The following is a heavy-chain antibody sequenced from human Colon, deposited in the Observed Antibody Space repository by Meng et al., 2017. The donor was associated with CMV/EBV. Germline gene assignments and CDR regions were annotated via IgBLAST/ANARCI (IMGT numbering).Heavy chain of an antibody. J-gene: IGHJ4*02. CDR3: ARDQPADY. CDR2: IYNSVST. V-gene: IGHV4-61*01. Sequence: ETLSLTCTVSGDSVSGGSYYWTWIRQAPGKGLEWIGYIYNSVSTNYNPSLKSRVTISVDTSKNQFSLKLTSVTAADTAVYYCARDQPADYWGQGTLVTVSS. CDR1: GDSVSGGSYY.